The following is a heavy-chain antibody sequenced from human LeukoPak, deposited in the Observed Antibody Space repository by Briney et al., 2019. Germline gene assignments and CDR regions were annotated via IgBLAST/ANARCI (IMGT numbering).Heavy chain of an antibody. V-gene: IGHV1-2*06. CDR3: ARQWLPNGYFDY. D-gene: IGHD6-19*01. Sequence: GASVKVSCKASGGTFSSYAISWVRQAPGQGLEWMGRVNPNSGVTNSIQKFQSRVTMTRDTSISTAYMELSGLRSDDTAVYYCARQWLPNGYFDYWGQGTLVTVSS. CDR1: GGTFSSYA. J-gene: IGHJ4*02. CDR2: VNPNSGVT.